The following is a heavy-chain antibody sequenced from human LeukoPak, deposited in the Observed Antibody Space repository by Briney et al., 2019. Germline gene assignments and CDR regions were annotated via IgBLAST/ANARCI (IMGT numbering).Heavy chain of an antibody. Sequence: GGSLRLSCVASGFAVGSNYMSWVRQAPGKGLEWVSLIYSGGAIRYADSVKGRFAISRDSSKNTLFLQMNDLTVEDTARYYCARRPGNWGQGILVTVSS. J-gene: IGHJ4*02. CDR2: IYSGGAI. CDR3: ARRPGN. V-gene: IGHV3-53*01. D-gene: IGHD1-14*01. CDR1: GFAVGSNY.